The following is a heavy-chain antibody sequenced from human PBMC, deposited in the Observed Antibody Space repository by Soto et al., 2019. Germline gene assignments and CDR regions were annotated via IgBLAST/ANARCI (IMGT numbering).Heavy chain of an antibody. D-gene: IGHD6-19*01. J-gene: IGHJ4*02. CDR3: ARGWGHTSGDLDY. CDR2: ISVSSGNR. V-gene: IGHV1-18*04. CDR1: GYPFPNYG. Sequence: QVQLVQSGPEVKKPGASVKVSCKASGYPFPNYGLSWVRQAPGQGLEWRGWISVSSGNREYTPKYQAGLIMTTDAYTRTADMELRSLTSDDTAVYYCARGWGHTSGDLDYGGKGTLVIFSS.